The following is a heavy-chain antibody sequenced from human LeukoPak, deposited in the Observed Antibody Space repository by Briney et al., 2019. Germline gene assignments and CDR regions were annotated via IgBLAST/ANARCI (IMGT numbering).Heavy chain of an antibody. J-gene: IGHJ5*02. CDR3: ARARAARFPPPFDP. V-gene: IGHV4-61*02. D-gene: IGHD6-6*01. Sequence: SQTLSLTCTVSGGSISSGSYYWSWIRQPAGKGLEWIGRIYTSGSTNYNPSLKSRVTISVDTSKNQFSLKLSSVTAADTAVYYYARARAARFPPPFDPWGQGTLVTVSS. CDR1: GGSISSGSYY. CDR2: IYTSGST.